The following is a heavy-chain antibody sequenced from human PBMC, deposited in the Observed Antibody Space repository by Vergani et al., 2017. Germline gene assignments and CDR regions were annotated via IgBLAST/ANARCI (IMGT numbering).Heavy chain of an antibody. J-gene: IGHJ4*02. D-gene: IGHD2-2*01. Sequence: QVQLVESGGGVVQPGESLRLSCAASGFPFSTYGMHWVRQAPGKGLEWVAFIQKDGIDKFYADSVRGRFTISRDISKNTLYLEMNSLRAEDTAIYYCATLVGYCSSTTCLTPFDYWGQGTLVTVSS. V-gene: IGHV3-30*02. CDR2: IQKDGIDK. CDR3: ATLVGYCSSTTCLTPFDY. CDR1: GFPFSTYG.